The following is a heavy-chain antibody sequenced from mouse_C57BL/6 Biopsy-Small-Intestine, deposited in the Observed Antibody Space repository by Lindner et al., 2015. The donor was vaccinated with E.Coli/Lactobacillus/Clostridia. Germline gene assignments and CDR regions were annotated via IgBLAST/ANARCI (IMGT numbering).Heavy chain of an antibody. CDR2: IYPRDGST. J-gene: IGHJ3*01. Sequence: VQLQESGPELVKPGASVKLSCKASDYTFTSYDINWVKQRPGQGLEWIGWIYPRDGSTEFNEKFKGKATLTVDTSSSTAYMELHSLASEDSAVYFCARVGLYYGSSYGFAYWGQGTLVTVSA. CDR3: ARVGLYYGSSYGFAY. V-gene: IGHV1-85*01. CDR1: DYTFTSYD. D-gene: IGHD1-1*01.